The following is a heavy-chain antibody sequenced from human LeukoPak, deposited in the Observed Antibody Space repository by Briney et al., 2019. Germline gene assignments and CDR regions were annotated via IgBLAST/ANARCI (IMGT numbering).Heavy chain of an antibody. CDR2: ISVYNGNT. D-gene: IGHD6-25*01. Sequence: ASVKVSCKASGFRFTSYGFTWVRQAPGQGLEWMGWISVYNGNTNYAQNLQGGVTMTTDTSTTTVYMELRSLRPDDTAIYFCARGGASGPDGLDVWGQGTTVIVSS. J-gene: IGHJ6*02. CDR3: ARGGASGPDGLDV. CDR1: GFRFTSYG. V-gene: IGHV1-18*01.